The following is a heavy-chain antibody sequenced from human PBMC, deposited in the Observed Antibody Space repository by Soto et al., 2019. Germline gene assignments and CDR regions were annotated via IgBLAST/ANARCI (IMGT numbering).Heavy chain of an antibody. CDR1: GFTFSDHG. V-gene: IGHV3-30*18. D-gene: IGHD1-1*01. J-gene: IGHJ4*02. CDR3: AKQFDLGGLEDY. CDR2: ISHDGNSK. Sequence: QVPLVESGGGVVQPGTSLRLSCAASGFTFSDHGMHWVRQAPGKGLEWVAVISHDGNSKYYGDSVKGRFTVSRDNSNNMAYLQMNSLRLEDTAMYYCAKQFDLGGLEDYWGQGTLVTVSS.